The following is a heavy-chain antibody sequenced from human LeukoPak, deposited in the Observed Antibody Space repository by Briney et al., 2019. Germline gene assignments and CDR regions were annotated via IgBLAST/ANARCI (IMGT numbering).Heavy chain of an antibody. CDR1: GFGFSNHP. D-gene: IGHD6-6*01. CDR2: ISGNGNT. Sequence: GVLRLSCAASGFGFSNHPMSWVRQAPGKGLEWLSTISGNGNTYYADSVKGRFTTSRDNSKNMLSVQMNSLTAGDTATYYCQLATDCWGQGTLVTVSS. V-gene: IGHV3-23*01. J-gene: IGHJ4*02. CDR3: QLATDC.